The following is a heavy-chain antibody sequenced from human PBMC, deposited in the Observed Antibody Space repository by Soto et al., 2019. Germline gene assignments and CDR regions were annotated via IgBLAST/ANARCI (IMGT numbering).Heavy chain of an antibody. D-gene: IGHD2-21*01. V-gene: IGHV3-30*03. CDR2: ISYDGSNK. Sequence: LKAPGKGLEWVAVISYDGSNKYYADSVKGRFTISRDNSKTTLYLQMNSLRAEDTAVYCRGQRTRLLSGLVIPAEALFLSRHS. J-gene: IGHJ5*01. CDR3: GQRTRLLSGLVIPAEALFLSRHS.